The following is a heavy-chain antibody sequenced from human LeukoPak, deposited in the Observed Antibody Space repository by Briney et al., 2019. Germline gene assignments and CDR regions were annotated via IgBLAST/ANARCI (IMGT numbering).Heavy chain of an antibody. CDR1: GFTFSNYW. V-gene: IGHV3-7*03. Sequence: PGGSLRLSCAVSGFTFSNYWMSWVRQAPGRGLEWVANIKQDGSMTQYADSVRGRFTISRDNAKSLVYLQMSSLKAEDSAIYYCARDESGGYYVYWGQGTLVTVSS. J-gene: IGHJ4*02. CDR3: ARDESGGYYVY. D-gene: IGHD4-23*01. CDR2: IKQDGSMT.